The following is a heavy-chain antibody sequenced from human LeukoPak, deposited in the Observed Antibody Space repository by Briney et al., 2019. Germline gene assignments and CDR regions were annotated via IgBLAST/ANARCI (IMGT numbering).Heavy chain of an antibody. CDR3: ARGPGALDY. D-gene: IGHD2-2*01. CDR2: ISHDGTNK. CDR1: GFTFSSYA. J-gene: IGHJ4*02. Sequence: PGGSLRLSCAASGFTFSSYAMHWVRQAPGKGLEGVALISHDGTNKNHADSVKGRFTISRDNSNNTLYLQMSSLRAEDTAVYYCARGPGALDYWGQGTLVTVSS. V-gene: IGHV3-30*04.